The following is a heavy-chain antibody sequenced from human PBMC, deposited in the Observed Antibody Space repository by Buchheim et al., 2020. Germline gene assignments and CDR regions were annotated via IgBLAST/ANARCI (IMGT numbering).Heavy chain of an antibody. J-gene: IGHJ4*02. CDR2: ISSSSSTI. D-gene: IGHD3-3*01. V-gene: IGHV3-48*01. CDR3: ARGGTGERYYDFWSGYYPILFDY. CDR1: GFTFSSYS. Sequence: EVQLVESGGGLVQPGGSLRLSCAASGFTFSSYSMNWVRQAPGKGLEWVSYISSSSSTIYYADSVKGRFTISRDNAKNSLYLQMNSLRAEDTAVYYCARGGTGERYYDFWSGYYPILFDYWGQGTL.